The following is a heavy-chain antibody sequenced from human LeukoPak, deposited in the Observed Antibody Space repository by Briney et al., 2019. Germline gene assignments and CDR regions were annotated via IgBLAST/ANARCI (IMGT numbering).Heavy chain of an antibody. CDR2: IKQDGSEK. D-gene: IGHD6-19*01. CDR3: AREQWLVRSSFDY. Sequence: GGSLRLSCAASGFTFSSYWMSWVRQAPGKGLEWVANIKQDGSEKYYVDSVKGRFTISRDNAKNSLYLQMNSLRAEDTAVYYCAREQWLVRSSFDYWGQGTLVTVSS. CDR1: GFTFSSYW. J-gene: IGHJ4*02. V-gene: IGHV3-7*01.